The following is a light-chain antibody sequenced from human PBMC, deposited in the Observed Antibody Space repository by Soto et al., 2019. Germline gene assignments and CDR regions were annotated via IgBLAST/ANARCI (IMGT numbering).Light chain of an antibody. J-gene: IGKJ5*01. CDR3: QQYGTPTLR. CDR2: GAS. V-gene: IGKV3-20*01. CDR1: LSVSNNY. Sequence: TVSPAARDRVHVSCRTSLSVSNNYLAWYQQKPGQAPRLLIYGASNRATGTPDRFSGCGSGTDFTLTISCLEPEDSAMYCSQQYGTPTLRFGQVTLLEI.